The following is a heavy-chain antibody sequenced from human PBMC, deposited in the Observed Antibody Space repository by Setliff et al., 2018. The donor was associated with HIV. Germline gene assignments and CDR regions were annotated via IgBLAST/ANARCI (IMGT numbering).Heavy chain of an antibody. CDR1: GFTFSNYW. J-gene: IGHJ1*01. V-gene: IGHV3-74*01. CDR3: AREGPPVDVAGRYLQH. Sequence: AGGSLRLSCAVSGFTFSNYWMHWVRQVPGKGLEWVSRIKTDSSSTDYADSVKGRFTISRDNGRNTLYLQMNSLRDEDSAVYHCAREGPPVDVAGRYLQHWGRGTLVTVSS. CDR2: IKTDSSST. D-gene: IGHD2-15*01.